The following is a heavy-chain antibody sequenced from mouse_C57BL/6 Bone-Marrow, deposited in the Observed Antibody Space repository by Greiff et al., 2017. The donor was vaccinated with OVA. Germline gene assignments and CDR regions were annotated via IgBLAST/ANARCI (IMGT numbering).Heavy chain of an antibody. CDR3: ARLRQLMAY. V-gene: IGHV1-74*01. J-gene: IGHJ3*01. CDR1: GYTFTSYW. Sequence: VQLQQPGAELVKPGASVKVSCKASGYTFTSYWMHWVKQRPGQGLEWIGRIHPSDSVTNYNPTFKGKATLTVDKSSSTAYLQLSSLTSADSAVYYCARLRQLMAYWGQGTLVTVSA. CDR2: IHPSDSVT. D-gene: IGHD3-2*02.